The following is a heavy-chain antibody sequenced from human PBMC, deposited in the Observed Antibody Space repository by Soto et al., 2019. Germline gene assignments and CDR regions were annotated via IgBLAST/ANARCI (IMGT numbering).Heavy chain of an antibody. CDR2: IYSGGST. Sequence: GGSLRLSCAASGFTVSSNYMSWVRQAPGKGLEWVSVIYSGGSTYYADSVKGRFTISRDNSKNTLYLQMNSLRAEDTAVYYCARDCSGGSCYLPLGYYYYYMDVWGKGTTVTVSS. D-gene: IGHD2-15*01. CDR3: ARDCSGGSCYLPLGYYYYYMDV. CDR1: GFTVSSNY. J-gene: IGHJ6*03. V-gene: IGHV3-66*01.